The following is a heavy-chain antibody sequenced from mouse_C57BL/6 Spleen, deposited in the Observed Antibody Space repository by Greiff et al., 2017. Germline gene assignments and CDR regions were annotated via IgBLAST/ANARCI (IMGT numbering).Heavy chain of an antibody. CDR2: ISYSGST. D-gene: IGHD1-1*01. V-gene: IGHV3-1*01. Sequence: VQLKESGPGMVKPSQSLSLTCTVTGYSITSGYDWHWIRHFPGNKLEWMGYISYSGSTNYNPSLKSRISITHDTSKNHFFLKLNSVTTEDTATYYCARALLYYYAMDYWGQGTSVTVSS. CDR3: ARALLYYYAMDY. CDR1: GYSITSGYD. J-gene: IGHJ4*01.